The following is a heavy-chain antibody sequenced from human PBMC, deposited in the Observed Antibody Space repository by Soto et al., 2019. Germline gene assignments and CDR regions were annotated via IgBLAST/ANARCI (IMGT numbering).Heavy chain of an antibody. Sequence: SETLSLTCTVSGGSISSGGYYWSWIRQHPGKGLEWIGYIYYSGSTYYNPSLKSRVTISVDTSKNQFSLKLSSVTAADTAVYYCARVYCSGGSCYDFHSWGQGTLVTSPQ. V-gene: IGHV4-31*03. CDR3: ARVYCSGGSCYDFHS. CDR2: IYYSGST. CDR1: GGSISSGGYY. D-gene: IGHD2-15*01. J-gene: IGHJ4*02.